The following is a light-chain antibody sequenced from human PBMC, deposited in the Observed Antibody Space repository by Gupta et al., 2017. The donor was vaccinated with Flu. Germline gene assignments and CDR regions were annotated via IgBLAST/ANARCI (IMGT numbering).Light chain of an antibody. V-gene: IGLV2-14*01. Sequence: SALPQPASASGSPRQSRNTFCTGTSSDVGGCYYVAWYQQHPGKAPKLMMFDVSNRPSGVPSRFSGSKSGNTASLTITGVEADDEADYYCSSYKSSSDYFVFGTGTQVTVL. CDR1: SSDVGGCYY. J-gene: IGLJ1*01. CDR3: SSYKSSSDYFV. CDR2: DVS.